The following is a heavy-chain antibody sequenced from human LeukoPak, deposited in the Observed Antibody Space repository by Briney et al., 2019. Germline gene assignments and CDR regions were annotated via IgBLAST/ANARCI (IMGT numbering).Heavy chain of an antibody. CDR1: GGTFSSYA. J-gene: IGHJ6*02. Sequence: SVKVSCKASGGTFSSYAISWVRQAPGQGLEWMGGIIPILGTASDAQKFQGRVTITADESTSTAYMELSSLRSEDTAVYYCARVSTGRSYNYYYGMDVWGQGTTVTVSS. CDR3: ARVSTGRSYNYYYGMDV. CDR2: IIPILGTA. D-gene: IGHD3-16*02. V-gene: IGHV1-69*13.